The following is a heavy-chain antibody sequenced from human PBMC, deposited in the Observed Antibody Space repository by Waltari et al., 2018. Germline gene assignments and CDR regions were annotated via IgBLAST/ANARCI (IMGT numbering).Heavy chain of an antibody. CDR1: GFIFSRYS. CDR2: ISSGSSYI. Sequence: EMQLLESGGGLVKPGESLRLSCAASGFIFSRYSLNWVRQAPGKGLDWVASISSGSSYIYYADSMRGRFTISRDDANNSVFLQLNGLRVEDTAVYYCARSLRDGSSYPDPIVFDFWGQGNLVTVSS. CDR3: ARSLRDGSSYPDPIVFDF. J-gene: IGHJ4*02. V-gene: IGHV3-21*01. D-gene: IGHD2-15*01.